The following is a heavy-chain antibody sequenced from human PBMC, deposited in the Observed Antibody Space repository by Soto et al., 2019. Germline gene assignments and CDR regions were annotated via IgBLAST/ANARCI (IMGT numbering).Heavy chain of an antibody. V-gene: IGHV1-18*01. J-gene: IGHJ4*02. CDR3: ARDSPPVDY. CDR2: ISAYNGNT. CDR1: GYTFTSYG. Sequence: GASVTVSCTASGYTFTSYGSRWVRQAPGQGLEWMGWISAYNGNTNYAQKLQGRVTMTTDTSTSTAYMELRSLRSDDTAVYYCARDSPPVDYWGQGTLVTVSS.